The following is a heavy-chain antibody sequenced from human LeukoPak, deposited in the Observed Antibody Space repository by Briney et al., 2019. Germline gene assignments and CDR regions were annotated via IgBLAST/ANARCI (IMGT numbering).Heavy chain of an antibody. CDR3: AKVMSGYRDPFDY. J-gene: IGHJ4*02. V-gene: IGHV3-43*02. CDR1: GFTFDEYP. D-gene: IGHD3-3*01. Sequence: GGSLRLSCAASGFTFDEYPMHWVRQAPGKGLEWVSLISGDGGSTYYADSVKGRFTISRDNSKKSLYLQMNSLRTEDTALYYCAKVMSGYRDPFDYWGQGSLVTVSS. CDR2: ISGDGGST.